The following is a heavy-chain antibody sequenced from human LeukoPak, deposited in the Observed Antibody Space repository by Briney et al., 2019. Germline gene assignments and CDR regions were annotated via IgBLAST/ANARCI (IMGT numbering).Heavy chain of an antibody. J-gene: IGHJ4*02. CDR2: ISSSGSTI. CDR3: AKEYKYSNSWVFDY. Sequence: AGGSLGLSCAASGFTFSSYEMNWVRQAPGKGLEWVSYISSSGSTIYYADSVKGRFTISRDNAKNSLYLQMDSLRAEDTAVYYCAKEYKYSNSWVFDYWGQGTLVTVSS. D-gene: IGHD6-13*01. CDR1: GFTFSSYE. V-gene: IGHV3-48*03.